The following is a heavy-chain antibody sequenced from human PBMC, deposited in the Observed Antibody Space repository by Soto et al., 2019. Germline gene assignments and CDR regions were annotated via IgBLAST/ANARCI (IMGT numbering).Heavy chain of an antibody. CDR1: GGTFSSYA. V-gene: IGHV1-69*13. J-gene: IGHJ6*02. CDR3: ARPLSLAELNYYYYGMDV. D-gene: IGHD1-26*01. Sequence: GASVKVSCKASGGTFSSYAISWVRQAPGQGLEWMGGIIPIFGTANYAQKFQGRVTITADESTSTAYMELSSLRSEGTAVYYCARPLSLAELNYYYYGMDVWGQGTTVTVSS. CDR2: IIPIFGTA.